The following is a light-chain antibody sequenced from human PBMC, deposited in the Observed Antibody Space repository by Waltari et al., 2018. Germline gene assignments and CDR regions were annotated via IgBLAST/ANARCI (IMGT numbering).Light chain of an antibody. CDR2: QDM. CDR3: QAWDTTIVV. CDR1: LLRAKF. Sequence: SYELTQPPSVSVSPAQTPTITCSADLLRAKFVAWYQQKSGPPPVLVIYQDMKRPSGIPERFSGSNSGNTATLTISGTQVDDEADFYCQAWDTTIVVFGGGTKLTVL. V-gene: IGLV3-1*01. J-gene: IGLJ2*01.